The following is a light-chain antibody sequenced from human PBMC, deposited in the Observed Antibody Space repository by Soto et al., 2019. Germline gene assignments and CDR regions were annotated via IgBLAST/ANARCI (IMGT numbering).Light chain of an antibody. J-gene: IGLJ2*01. CDR1: SSNIGAGYD. Sequence: QTVVTQPPSVSGAPGQRVTISCTGSSSNIGAGYDVHWYQQLPGTAPKLLIYGNNNRPSGVPDRFSGSKSGTSASLAITGLEAEDEADYDCLSYDSILSGSIVFGGGTKLTVL. CDR2: GNN. V-gene: IGLV1-40*01. CDR3: LSYDSILSGSIV.